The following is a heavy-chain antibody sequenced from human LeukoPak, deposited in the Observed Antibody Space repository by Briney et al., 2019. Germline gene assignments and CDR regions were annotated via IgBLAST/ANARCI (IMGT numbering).Heavy chain of an antibody. CDR1: GGSLSGYY. D-gene: IGHD2-15*01. Sequence: SETLSLTCAVSGGSLSGYYWTGIRQPPGKGLEWIGEINHSGSTNYNPSLKSRVTISVDTSRKQFFLRLSSVTAADTAVYYCARDRYCSGGSCQGDYWGQGTLVTVSS. V-gene: IGHV4-34*01. CDR3: ARDRYCSGGSCQGDY. J-gene: IGHJ4*02. CDR2: INHSGST.